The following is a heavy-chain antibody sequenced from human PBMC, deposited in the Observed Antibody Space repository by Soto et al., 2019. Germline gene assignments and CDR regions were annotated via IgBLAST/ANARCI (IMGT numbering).Heavy chain of an antibody. Sequence: PGGSLRLSCVGSGFVFKNFAINWVRQPPGKGLEWVSVIRGTGLNTYYAASVKGRFNISRDNSKNTVYLQMDSLKVEDTAVYYCAKRASPANIDNWFDPWGPGTQVTV. V-gene: IGHV3-23*01. CDR1: GFVFKNFA. CDR2: IRGTGLNT. CDR3: AKRASPANIDNWFDP. J-gene: IGHJ5*02.